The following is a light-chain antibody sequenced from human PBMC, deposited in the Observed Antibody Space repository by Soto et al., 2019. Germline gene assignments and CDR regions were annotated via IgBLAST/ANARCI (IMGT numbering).Light chain of an antibody. J-gene: IGLJ3*02. V-gene: IGLV1-47*02. CDR1: SSNIGYNA. CDR2: GNS. CDR3: SAWDDSRSGVV. Sequence: QSVLTQPPSASGTPGQRVTLSCSGSSSNIGYNAVTWYQQLPGKAPKLLMHGNSQRPSGVPDRFSGSKSGTSASLAISGLRTEDEADYYCSAWDDSRSGVVFGGGTKLTVL.